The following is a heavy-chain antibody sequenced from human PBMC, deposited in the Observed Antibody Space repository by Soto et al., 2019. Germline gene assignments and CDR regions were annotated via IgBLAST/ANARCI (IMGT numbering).Heavy chain of an antibody. CDR1: GFTFSSYA. V-gene: IGHV3-23*01. CDR2: ISGSGGST. CDR3: AKDLGHYDSSGYSDAFDI. D-gene: IGHD3-22*01. Sequence: SLRLSCAASGFTFSSYAMSWVRQAPGKGLEWVSAISGSGGSTYYADSVKGRFTISRDNSKNTLYLQMNSLRAEDTAVYYCAKDLGHYDSSGYSDAFDIWGQGTMVTVSS. J-gene: IGHJ3*02.